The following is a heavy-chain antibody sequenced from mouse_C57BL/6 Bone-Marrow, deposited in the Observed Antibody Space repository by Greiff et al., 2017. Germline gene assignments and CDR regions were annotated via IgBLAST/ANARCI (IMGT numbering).Heavy chain of an antibody. CDR1: GYIFTEYT. CDR3: ARHERYYDYEGYFDY. D-gene: IGHD2-4*01. V-gene: IGHV1-62-2*01. J-gene: IGHJ2*01. Sequence: VQLQQSGAELVKPGASVKLSCKASGYIFTEYTIHWVKQRSGQGLEWIGWFYPGSGSIKYNERFKDKATLTADKSSNTVYMELSRLTSEDSAVYFCARHERYYDYEGYFDYWGQGTTLPVSS. CDR2: FYPGSGSI.